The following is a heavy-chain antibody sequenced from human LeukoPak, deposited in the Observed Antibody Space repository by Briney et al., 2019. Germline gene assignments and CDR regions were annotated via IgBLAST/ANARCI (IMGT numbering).Heavy chain of an antibody. CDR2: MNLNSGNT. CDR1: GYTFTSYD. D-gene: IGHD5-12*01. V-gene: IGHV1-8*01. Sequence: ASVTLSCKAAGYTFTSYDINWVRQGTGQGPEWMGWMNLNSGNTGYAQKFQGRVTMTRNTSISTAYMELSSLRSEDTAVYYCARSGYDCDYYYYYGMDVWGQGTTVTVSS. CDR3: ARSGYDCDYYYYYGMDV. J-gene: IGHJ6*02.